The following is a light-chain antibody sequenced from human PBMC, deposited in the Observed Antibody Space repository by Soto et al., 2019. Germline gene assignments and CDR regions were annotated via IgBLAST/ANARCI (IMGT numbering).Light chain of an antibody. CDR1: QNVRDDY. V-gene: IGKV3-20*01. Sequence: ENVLTQSPGSLSLSPGERAALSCRASQNVRDDYVAWYQQKPGQAPRLLIYEASRRAAEIPTRFSGSGSGTDFTLTISRLEPEDIAVYFCQQYGSSPYTFGQGTKWEIK. CDR2: EAS. J-gene: IGKJ2*01. CDR3: QQYGSSPYT.